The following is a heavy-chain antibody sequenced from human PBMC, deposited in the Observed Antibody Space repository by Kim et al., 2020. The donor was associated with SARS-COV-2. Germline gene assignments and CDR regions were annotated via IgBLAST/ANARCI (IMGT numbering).Heavy chain of an antibody. CDR3: ARGRTDYYGSGTYGMDV. Sequence: LKSRVTISVDPSKNQFSLKLSSVTAADTAVYYCARGRTDYYGSGTYGMDVWGQGTTVTVSS. V-gene: IGHV4-34*01. D-gene: IGHD3-10*01. J-gene: IGHJ6*02.